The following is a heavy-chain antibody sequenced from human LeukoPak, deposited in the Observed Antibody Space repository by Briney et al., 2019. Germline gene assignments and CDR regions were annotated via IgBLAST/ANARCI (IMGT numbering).Heavy chain of an antibody. D-gene: IGHD2-2*02. CDR3: ARDLRHQLLYSLDY. J-gene: IGHJ4*02. Sequence: GGSLRLSCAASGFSFRSYAMHWVRQAPGKGLEWVAVISYDGSNKYYADSVKGRFTISRDNSKNTLYLQMNSLRAEDTAVYYCARDLRHQLLYSLDYWGQGTLVTVSS. CDR2: ISYDGSNK. V-gene: IGHV3-30*04. CDR1: GFSFRSYA.